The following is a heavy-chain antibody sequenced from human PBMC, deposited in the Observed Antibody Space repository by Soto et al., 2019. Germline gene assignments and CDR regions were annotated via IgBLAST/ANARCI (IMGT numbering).Heavy chain of an antibody. CDR3: ARSPIGTYSFES. D-gene: IGHD1-26*01. CDR2: ITAAGDGT. V-gene: IGHV3-23*01. CDR1: GITFSNYM. Sequence: GGSLRLSCEASGITFSNYMMTWIRQAPGKGLEWVSTITAAGDGTYYADSVKGRFTMSRETSKNTLYLQMNSLRAEDTAVYYCARSPIGTYSFESWGQGTLVNVSS. J-gene: IGHJ4*02.